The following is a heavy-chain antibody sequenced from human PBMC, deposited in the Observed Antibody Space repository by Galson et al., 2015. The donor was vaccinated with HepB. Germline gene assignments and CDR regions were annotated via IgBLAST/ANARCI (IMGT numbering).Heavy chain of an antibody. V-gene: IGHV3-33*01. J-gene: IGHJ4*02. CDR3: ARDSTQFQVRQDY. Sequence: SVRLSCAASGFTFSSYGMHWVRQAPGKGLEWVAVIWYDGSNKYYADSVKGRFTISRDNSKNTLYLQMNSLRAEDTAVYYCARDSTQFQVRQDYWGQGALVTVSS. CDR2: IWYDGSNK. CDR1: GFTFSSYG. D-gene: IGHD4/OR15-4a*01.